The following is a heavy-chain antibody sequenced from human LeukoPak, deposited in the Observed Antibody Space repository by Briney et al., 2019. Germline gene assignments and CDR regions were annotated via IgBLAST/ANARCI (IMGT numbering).Heavy chain of an antibody. CDR1: GFAVSSNH. Sequence: PGGSLRLSCAASGFAVSSNHMNWVRQAPGKGLEWVSVIFNGGSTYYADSVKGRFTISRDNSKNTLYLQMNSLRAEDTAVYYCARDHDFGYSYGWVAFDIWGQGTMVTVSS. CDR2: IFNGGST. J-gene: IGHJ3*02. V-gene: IGHV3-53*01. D-gene: IGHD5-18*01. CDR3: ARDHDFGYSYGWVAFDI.